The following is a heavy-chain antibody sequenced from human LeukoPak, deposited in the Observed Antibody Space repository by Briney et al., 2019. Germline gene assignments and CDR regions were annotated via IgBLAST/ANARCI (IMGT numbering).Heavy chain of an antibody. CDR2: ISSNGGST. CDR1: GFTFSSYA. V-gene: IGHV3-64*01. CDR3: AKDPIRGVRPYYFSS. J-gene: IGHJ4*02. D-gene: IGHD3-10*01. Sequence: PGGSLRLSCAASGFTFSSYAMHWFRQAPGKGLEYVSAISSNGGSTYYANSVKGRFTISRDNSKNTLYLQMGSLRAEDTAVYYCAKDPIRGVRPYYFSSWGQGTLVTVSS.